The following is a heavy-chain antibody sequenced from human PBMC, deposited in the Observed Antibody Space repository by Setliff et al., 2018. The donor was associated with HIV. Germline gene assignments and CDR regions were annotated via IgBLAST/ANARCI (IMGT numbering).Heavy chain of an antibody. CDR1: GYTFTSYD. CDR2: MMPSSGNT. CDR3: ARVASSSWYYFDY. Sequence: ASVKVSCKASGYTFTSYDINWVRQATGQGLELMGWMMPSSGNTGYAQKFQGRLNMTRNTSISTAYMDLSSLRSDDTSVYYCARVASSSWYYFDYWGQGTLFTVSS. D-gene: IGHD6-13*01. V-gene: IGHV1-8*02. J-gene: IGHJ4*02.